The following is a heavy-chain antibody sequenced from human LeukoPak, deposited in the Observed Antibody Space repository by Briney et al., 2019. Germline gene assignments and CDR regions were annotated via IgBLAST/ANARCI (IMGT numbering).Heavy chain of an antibody. Sequence: SETLSLTCAVYGGSFSGYYWSWIRQPPGKGLEWMGEINHSGSTNYNPSLKRRVTISVDTSKNQFALKRSSVAAAATAVYYCARGRRFSDYWGQGTLVTVSS. D-gene: IGHD3-3*01. CDR2: INHSGST. J-gene: IGHJ4*02. CDR3: ARGRRFSDY. V-gene: IGHV4-34*01. CDR1: GGSFSGYY.